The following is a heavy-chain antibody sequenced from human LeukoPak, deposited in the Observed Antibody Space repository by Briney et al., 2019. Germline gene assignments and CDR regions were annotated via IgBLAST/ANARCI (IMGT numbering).Heavy chain of an antibody. Sequence: SETLSLTCAVSGYSISSGYYWSWIRQPPVKGLEWIGYIYYSGSTNYNPSLKSRVTISVDTSKNQFSLKLSSVTAADTAVYYRARRPKVGATTYFDYRGQGTLVTV. V-gene: IGHV4-61*01. CDR1: GYSISSGYY. D-gene: IGHD1-26*01. CDR2: IYYSGST. J-gene: IGHJ4*02. CDR3: ARRPKVGATTYFDY.